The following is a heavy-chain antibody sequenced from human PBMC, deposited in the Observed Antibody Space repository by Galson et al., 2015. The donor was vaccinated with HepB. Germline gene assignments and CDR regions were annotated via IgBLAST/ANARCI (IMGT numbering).Heavy chain of an antibody. J-gene: IGHJ4*02. CDR1: GFTFSSYG. CDR2: ISYDGSNK. V-gene: IGHV3-30*18. D-gene: IGHD5-12*01. CDR3: AKAHSGYDLGGGDH. Sequence: SLRLSCAASGFTFSSYGMHWVRQAPGKGLEWVAVISYDGSNKYYADSVKGRFTISRDNSKNTLYLQMNSLRAEDTAVYYCAKAHSGYDLGGGDHWGQGTLVTVSS.